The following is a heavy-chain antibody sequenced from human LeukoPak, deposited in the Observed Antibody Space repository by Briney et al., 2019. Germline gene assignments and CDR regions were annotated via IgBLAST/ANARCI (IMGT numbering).Heavy chain of an antibody. Sequence: GGSLRLSCAASGFTFSSYSMNWVRQAPGKGLEWVSSISGSSSYIYYADSVKGRFTVSRDNAKNSLYLQMNSLRAEDTAVYYCASKTSCSDWGQGTLVTVSS. J-gene: IGHJ4*02. D-gene: IGHD6-19*01. CDR2: ISGSSSYI. V-gene: IGHV3-21*01. CDR1: GFTFSSYS. CDR3: ASKTSCSD.